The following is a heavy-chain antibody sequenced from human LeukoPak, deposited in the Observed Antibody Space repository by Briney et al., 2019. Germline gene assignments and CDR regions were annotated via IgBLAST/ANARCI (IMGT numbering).Heavy chain of an antibody. Sequence: PGGSLRLSCAASGFTFSSYAMSWVRQAPGKGLVWVSRINSDGSSTSYADSVKGRFTISRDNAKNTLYLQMNSLRAEDTAVCYCARDHSPLFIAAADLFDYWGQGTLVTVSS. CDR3: ARDHSPLFIAAADLFDY. CDR1: GFTFSSYA. D-gene: IGHD6-13*01. V-gene: IGHV3-74*01. J-gene: IGHJ4*02. CDR2: INSDGSST.